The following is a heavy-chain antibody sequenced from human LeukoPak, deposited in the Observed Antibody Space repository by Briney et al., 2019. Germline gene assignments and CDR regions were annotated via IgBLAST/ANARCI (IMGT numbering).Heavy chain of an antibody. V-gene: IGHV1-69*01. CDR1: GGTFSSYA. D-gene: IGHD3-22*01. CDR3: ARSLTPWDSSGSKGDY. J-gene: IGHJ4*02. CDR2: IIPIFGTA. Sequence: SVKVSCKASGGTFSSYAISWVRQAPGQWLEWMGGIIPIFGTANYAQKFQGRVTITADESTSTAYMELSSLRSEDTAVYYCARSLTPWDSSGSKGDYWGQGTLVTVSS.